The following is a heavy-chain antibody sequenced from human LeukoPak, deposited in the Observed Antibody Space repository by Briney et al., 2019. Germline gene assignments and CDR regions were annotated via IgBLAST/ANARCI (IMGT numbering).Heavy chain of an antibody. CDR2: IHYSGST. CDR3: ARDRSLAPNAFDI. CDR1: GGSINSGDYY. J-gene: IGHJ3*02. Sequence: SETLSLTCSVSGGSINSGDYYWSWIPQPPGKGLEWIGYIHYSGSTYYNPSLKSRVTISVDRTQNHFSLKLSSVTAADTAVYYCARDRSLAPNAFDIWGQGTVVTVSS. V-gene: IGHV4-30-4*01.